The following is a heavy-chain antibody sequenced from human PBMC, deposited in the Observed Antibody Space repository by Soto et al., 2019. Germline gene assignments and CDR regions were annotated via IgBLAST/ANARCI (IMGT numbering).Heavy chain of an antibody. CDR3: ARGPHYYDSSGYYTLLDY. J-gene: IGHJ4*02. V-gene: IGHV4-30-4*01. D-gene: IGHD3-22*01. CDR1: GGSISSGDYY. CDR2: IYYSGST. Sequence: SETLSLTCTVSGGSISSGDYYWSWIRQPPGKGLEWIGYIYYSGSTYYNPSLKSGVTISVDTSKNQFSLKLSSVTAADTAVYYCARGPHYYDSSGYYTLLDYWGQGTLVTVSS.